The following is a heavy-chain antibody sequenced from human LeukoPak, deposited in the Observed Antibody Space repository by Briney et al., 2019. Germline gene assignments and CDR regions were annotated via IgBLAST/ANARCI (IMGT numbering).Heavy chain of an antibody. J-gene: IGHJ6*03. CDR1: GFTFSSYS. D-gene: IGHD1-26*01. CDR2: ISGSSSYI. Sequence: GGSLRLSCAASGFTFSSYSMNWVRLAPGKGLEWVSSISGSSSYIYYADSVKGRFTISRDNANNSLYLQMNSLRAEDTAVYYCARVHSGSYQYYYYYMDVWGKETTVTVSS. CDR3: ARVHSGSYQYYYYYMDV. V-gene: IGHV3-21*01.